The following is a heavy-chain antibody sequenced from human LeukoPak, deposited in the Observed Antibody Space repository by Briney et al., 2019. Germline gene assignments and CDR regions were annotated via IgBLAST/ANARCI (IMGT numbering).Heavy chain of an antibody. CDR3: ARQSAIWYYFDY. V-gene: IGHV4-59*08. J-gene: IGHJ4*02. D-gene: IGHD3-10*01. CDR2: IYYSGST. Sequence: PSETLSLTCTVSGGSISSYYWSWIRQPPGKGLEWIGYIYYSGSTNYNPSLKSRVTISVDTSKNQFSLKLSSVTAADTAVYYCARQSAIWYYFDYWGQGTLVTVSS. CDR1: GGSISSYY.